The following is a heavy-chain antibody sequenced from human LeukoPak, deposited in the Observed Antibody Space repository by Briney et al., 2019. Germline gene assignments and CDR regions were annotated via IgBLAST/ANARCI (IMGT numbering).Heavy chain of an antibody. CDR3: ARAIGITGTTSFDY. CDR2: IYHSGST. V-gene: IGHV4-38-2*02. CDR1: GYSISSGYY. J-gene: IGHJ4*02. Sequence: KPSETLSLTCTVSGYSISSGYYWGWIRQPPGKGLEWIGSIYHSGSTYYNPSLKSRVTISVDTSKNQFSLKLSSMTAADTAVYYCARAIGITGTTSFDYWGQGTLVTVSS. D-gene: IGHD1-7*01.